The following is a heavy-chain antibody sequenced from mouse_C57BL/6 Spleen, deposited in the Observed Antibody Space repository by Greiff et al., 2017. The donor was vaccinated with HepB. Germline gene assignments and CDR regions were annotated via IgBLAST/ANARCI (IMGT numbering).Heavy chain of an antibody. Sequence: EVKLMESGGGLVKPGGSLKLSCAASGFTFSDYGMHWVRQAPEKGLEWVAYISSGSSTIYYADTVKGRFTISRDNAKNTLFLQMTSLRSEDTAMYYCARCLLRLPYAMDYWGQGTSVTVSS. J-gene: IGHJ4*01. CDR1: GFTFSDYG. CDR3: ARCLLRLPYAMDY. V-gene: IGHV5-17*01. D-gene: IGHD1-2*01. CDR2: ISSGSSTI.